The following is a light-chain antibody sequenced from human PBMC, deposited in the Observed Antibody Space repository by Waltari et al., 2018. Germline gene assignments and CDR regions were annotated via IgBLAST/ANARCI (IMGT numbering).Light chain of an antibody. Sequence: SYELTQPPSVSVSPGQTASITCSGDKLGDKYAYWYQQKPGQSPVLVIYQHNKRPSGIPERFSGSNSGNTATLTIIGTQAMDEADYYCQAWDRTTVVFGGGTKLTVL. V-gene: IGLV3-1*01. CDR2: QHN. J-gene: IGLJ2*01. CDR1: KLGDKY. CDR3: QAWDRTTVV.